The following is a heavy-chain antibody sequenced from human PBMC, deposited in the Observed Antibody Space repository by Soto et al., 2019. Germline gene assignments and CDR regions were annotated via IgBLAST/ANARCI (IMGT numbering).Heavy chain of an antibody. Sequence: QVQLVQSGAEVKKPGSSVNVSCKTSGATFGNTAVTWVRQAPGQGLEWMGGIVPMVGTANYAQKIQGRVTITADESTNTAYMELSSLRSDDTAVYYCARDGDPGYAFWSGPLGGGRFDPWGQGTLVTVSS. CDR2: IVPMVGTA. J-gene: IGHJ5*02. CDR1: GATFGNTA. V-gene: IGHV1-69*12. D-gene: IGHD3-3*01. CDR3: ARDGDPGYAFWSGPLGGGRFDP.